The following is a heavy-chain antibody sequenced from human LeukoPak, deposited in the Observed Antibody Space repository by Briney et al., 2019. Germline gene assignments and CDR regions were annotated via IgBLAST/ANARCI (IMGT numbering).Heavy chain of an antibody. D-gene: IGHD3-16*01. V-gene: IGHV3-23*01. CDR3: ANWGGTQTIGDIWYGPLDY. J-gene: IGHJ4*02. CDR2: IRAGGDVT. Sequence: PGGSLRLSCVASRFTFSKYIMTWVRQGPGKGLEWVASIRAGGDVTFYADSVKGRFRPSRDNSRNTVYLEINRLRVDDTCVYFCANWGGTQTIGDIWYGPLDYWGQGTQVTVSS. CDR1: RFTFSKYI.